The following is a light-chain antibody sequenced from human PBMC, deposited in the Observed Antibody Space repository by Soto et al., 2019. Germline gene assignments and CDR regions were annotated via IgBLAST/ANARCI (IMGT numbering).Light chain of an antibody. CDR1: QSVGTN. CDR2: GAS. J-gene: IGKJ5*01. Sequence: DIVMTQSPGTLSVSPWERATLSCRASQSVGTNLAWYQQRPGQAPRLLVYGASNRAAGIPARFSGSGSGTDFTLTISSLEPEDFAIYYCQQRQYWPPITFGQGTRLEIK. V-gene: IGKV3D-15*01. CDR3: QQRQYWPPIT.